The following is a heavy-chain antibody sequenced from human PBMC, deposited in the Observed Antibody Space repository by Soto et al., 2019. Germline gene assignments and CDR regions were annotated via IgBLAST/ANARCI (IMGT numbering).Heavy chain of an antibody. D-gene: IGHD6-13*01. V-gene: IGHV1-69*04. CDR2: IIPMFGIT. J-gene: IGHJ4*02. Sequence: QVQLVQSGAEVKKPGSSVKVSCKASGGPFSSYVLTWVRQAPGQGLEWMGRIIPMFGITDFAPKFQGRVTITADKSTTTAYMKLSSLRSEDTAIYYCARDRALNNAAVGMAYWGQGTLVTVSS. CDR3: ARDRALNNAAVGMAY. CDR1: GGPFSSYV.